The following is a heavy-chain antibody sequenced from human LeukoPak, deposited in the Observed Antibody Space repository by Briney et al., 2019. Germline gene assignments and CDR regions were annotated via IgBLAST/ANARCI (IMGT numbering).Heavy chain of an antibody. J-gene: IGHJ3*02. CDR1: GFTFSSYA. Sequence: GGPLRLSCAASGFTFSSYAMHWVRQAPGKGLEWVAVISYDGSNKYYADSVKGRFTISRDNSKNTLYLQMNSLRAEDTAVYYCARVGLRAFDIWGQRTMVTVSS. CDR3: ARVGLRAFDI. V-gene: IGHV3-30-3*01. CDR2: ISYDGSNK.